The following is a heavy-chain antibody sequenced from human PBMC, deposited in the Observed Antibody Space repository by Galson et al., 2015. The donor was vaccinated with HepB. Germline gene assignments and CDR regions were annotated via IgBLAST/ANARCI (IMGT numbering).Heavy chain of an antibody. D-gene: IGHD5-18*01. CDR3: AKPNRNTAPVGEFDY. CDR1: GYSFTSYW. Sequence: QSGAEVKKPGESLKISCKGSGYSFTSYWISWVRQAPGQGLEWMGRIIPILGIANFAQKFQGRVTITADKSTSTAYMELSSLRSEDTAVYYCAKPNRNTAPVGEFDYWGQGTLVTVSS. CDR2: IIPILGIA. J-gene: IGHJ4*02. V-gene: IGHV1-69*04.